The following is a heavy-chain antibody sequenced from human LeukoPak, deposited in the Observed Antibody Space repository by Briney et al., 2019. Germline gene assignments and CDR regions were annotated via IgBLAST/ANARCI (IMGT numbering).Heavy chain of an antibody. V-gene: IGHV1-69*02. CDR2: IIPILGIA. Sequence: SVKVSCKASGGTFSSYTISWVRQAPGQGLEWMGRIIPILGIANYAQKFQGRVTITADKSTSTAYMELSSLRSEDTAVYYCARFRYSSSSGLQGWFQNDAFDIWGQGTMVTVSS. CDR1: GGTFSSYT. D-gene: IGHD6-6*01. J-gene: IGHJ3*02. CDR3: ARFRYSSSSGLQGWFQNDAFDI.